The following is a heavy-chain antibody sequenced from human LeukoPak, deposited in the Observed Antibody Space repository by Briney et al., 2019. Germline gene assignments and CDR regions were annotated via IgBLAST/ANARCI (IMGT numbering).Heavy chain of an antibody. CDR2: ITNNGNTI. J-gene: IGHJ3*02. CDR3: ASEIKYGSSWYAAFGI. V-gene: IGHV3-48*03. CDR1: GFTFSDYQ. D-gene: IGHD6-13*01. Sequence: GGSLRLSCAASGFTFSDYQMNWVRQTPGKGLEWISYITNNGNTIYYGDSVQGRFTISRDNAKNSLYLRMNSLSAEDTAVYYCASEIKYGSSWYAAFGIWGQGTMVTVSS.